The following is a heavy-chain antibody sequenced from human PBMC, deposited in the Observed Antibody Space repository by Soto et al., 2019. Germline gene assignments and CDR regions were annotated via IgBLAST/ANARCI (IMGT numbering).Heavy chain of an antibody. D-gene: IGHD3-3*01. Sequence: SQTLSLTCAISGDSVSSNSAAWNWIRQSPSRGLEWLGRTYYRSKWYNDYAVSVKSRITINPDTSKNQFSLQLNSVTPEDTAVYYCASGPTYYDFWSGHYPPAPFDYWGQGTLVTVSS. J-gene: IGHJ4*02. CDR1: GDSVSSNSAA. V-gene: IGHV6-1*01. CDR3: ASGPTYYDFWSGHYPPAPFDY. CDR2: TYYRSKWYN.